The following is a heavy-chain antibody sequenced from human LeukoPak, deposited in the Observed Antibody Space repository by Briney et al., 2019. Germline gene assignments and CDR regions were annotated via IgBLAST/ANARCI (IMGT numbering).Heavy chain of an antibody. CDR2: ISGSGGST. D-gene: IGHD6-13*01. J-gene: IGHJ5*02. Sequence: GGSLRLSCAASGFTSSSYAMSWVRQAPGKGLEWVSAISGSGGSTYYADSVKGRFTISRDNSKNTLYLQMNSLRVEDTAVYYCARDLDIAAAGTGSDPWGQGTLVTVSS. CDR1: GFTSSSYA. CDR3: ARDLDIAAAGTGSDP. V-gene: IGHV3-23*01.